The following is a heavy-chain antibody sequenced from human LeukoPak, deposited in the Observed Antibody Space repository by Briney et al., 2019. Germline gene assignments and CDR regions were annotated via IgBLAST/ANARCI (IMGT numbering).Heavy chain of an antibody. D-gene: IGHD1-14*01. V-gene: IGHV3-73*01. J-gene: IGHJ4*02. CDR1: GFTFSGSA. CDR3: TRHGSTGTY. Sequence: GGSLRLSCAASGFTFSGSAMHWVRQASGKGLEWVGRIRSKANSYATAYAASVEGRFTISRDDSKNTAYLQMNSLKTEDTAVYYCTRHGSTGTYWGQGTLVTVSS. CDR2: IRSKANSYAT.